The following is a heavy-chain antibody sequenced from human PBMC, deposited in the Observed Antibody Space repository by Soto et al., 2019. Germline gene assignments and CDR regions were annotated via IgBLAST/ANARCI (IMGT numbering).Heavy chain of an antibody. CDR3: VRVDIFVTATPQDV. D-gene: IGHD2-2*03. V-gene: IGHV1-18*01. Sequence: QVQLVQSGDEVKKPGASVKVSCKASGYIFVNYGIAWVRQAPGQALEWMGWLSPYTGNTPSATKVKGRLTMTTDTSTSPAYMDLGRLTSDETAVYYCVRVDIFVTATPQDVWGKGTTVTVSS. CDR1: GYIFVNYG. CDR2: LSPYTGNT. J-gene: IGHJ6*04.